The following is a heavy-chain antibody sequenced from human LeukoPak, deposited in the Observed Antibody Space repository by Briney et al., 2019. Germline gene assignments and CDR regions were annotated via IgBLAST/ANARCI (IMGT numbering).Heavy chain of an antibody. CDR1: GFTFTSYN. CDR2: ISSGGRTI. D-gene: IGHD3-22*01. V-gene: IGHV3-48*01. Sequence: HPGESLRLSCAASGFTFTSYNMNWVRQAPGKGLEWVSYISSGGRTIYYADSVRGRFTISRDNPKNSLYLQMNSLRAEDTALYYCSTDTYYYQSSGNRDYWGQGTLVTVSS. J-gene: IGHJ4*02. CDR3: STDTYYYQSSGNRDY.